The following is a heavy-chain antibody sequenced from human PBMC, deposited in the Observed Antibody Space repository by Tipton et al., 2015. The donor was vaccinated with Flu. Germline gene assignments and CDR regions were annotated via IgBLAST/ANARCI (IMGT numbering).Heavy chain of an antibody. Sequence: SLRLSCAASGFTFSSYSMNWVRQAPGKGLEWVSSISSSSSYIYYADSVKGRFTISRDNAKNSLYLQMNSLRAEDTAVYYCARDLHPYDILTGYEAWGQGTLVTVSS. V-gene: IGHV3-21*01. CDR1: GFTFSSYS. D-gene: IGHD3-9*01. CDR3: ARDLHPYDILTGYEA. J-gene: IGHJ5*02. CDR2: ISSSSSYI.